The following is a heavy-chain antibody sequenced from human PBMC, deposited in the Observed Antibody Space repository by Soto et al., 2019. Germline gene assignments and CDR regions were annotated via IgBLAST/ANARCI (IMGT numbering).Heavy chain of an antibody. CDR1: GVSLTSGTYY. CDR2: IFYSGST. J-gene: IGHJ4*02. CDR3: ASTEDFFDY. Sequence: SETLSLTCTVSGVSLTSGTYYWSWIRQHPGKGLEWIGYIFYSGSTDYNPSLKSRVNISVDTSKNQFSLKLSSVAAADTAVYYCASTEDFFDYWGQGTLVTVSS. V-gene: IGHV4-31*03.